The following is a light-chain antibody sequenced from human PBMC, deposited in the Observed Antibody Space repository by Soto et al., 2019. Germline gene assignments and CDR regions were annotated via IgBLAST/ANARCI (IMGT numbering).Light chain of an antibody. CDR1: SSDIGGYDY. Sequence: QSALTQPPSASGSPGQSVTISCSGTSSDIGGYDYVSWYQQHPGNAPKLVIYEVANRPSGVSHRFSGSKSGNTASLTISGLQAEDEADYYCTSYTNRASYVFGTGTKLTVL. CDR3: TSYTNRASYV. J-gene: IGLJ1*01. CDR2: EVA. V-gene: IGLV2-14*01.